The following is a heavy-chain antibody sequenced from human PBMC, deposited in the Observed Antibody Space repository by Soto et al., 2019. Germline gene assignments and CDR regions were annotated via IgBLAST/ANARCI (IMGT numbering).Heavy chain of an antibody. J-gene: IGHJ6*02. CDR3: ARGRTGYSSSWYHASNSGNYYYYGMDV. V-gene: IGHV4-34*01. CDR2: INHSGST. Sequence: SETLSLTCAVYGGSFSGYYWSWIRQPPGKGLEWIGEINHSGSTNYNPSLKSRVTISVDTSKNQFSLKLSSVTAADTAVYYCARGRTGYSSSWYHASNSGNYYYYGMDVWGQGTTVTVSS. CDR1: GGSFSGYY. D-gene: IGHD6-13*01.